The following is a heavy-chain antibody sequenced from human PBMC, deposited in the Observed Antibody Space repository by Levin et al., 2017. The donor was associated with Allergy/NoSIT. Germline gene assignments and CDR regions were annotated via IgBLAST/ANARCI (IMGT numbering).Heavy chain of an antibody. Sequence: GASVKVSCKASGYTFTGYYMHWVRQAPGQGLEWMGWINPNSGGTNYAQKFQGRVAMTRDTSSSTAYMDVSRLTSDDTAVYYCARGLVGYSTSWFDYWGQGARVTVSS. CDR2: INPNSGGT. D-gene: IGHD6-13*01. CDR1: GYTFTGYY. J-gene: IGHJ4*02. V-gene: IGHV1-2*02. CDR3: ARGLVGYSTSWFDY.